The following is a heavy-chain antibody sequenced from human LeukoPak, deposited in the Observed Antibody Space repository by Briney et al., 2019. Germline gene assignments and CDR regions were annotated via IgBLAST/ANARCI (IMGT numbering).Heavy chain of an antibody. J-gene: IGHJ5*02. Sequence: PSETLSLTRTVSGDSITSYYWSWIRQPPGKGLEWIGSMSYSGSTNYNPSLKSRVTMSVDTTKNQFSLRLNSVTAADTAVYYCARRRAEGGSNGHYNWFDPWGQGTLVTVSS. V-gene: IGHV4-59*08. CDR2: MSYSGST. CDR3: ARRRAEGGSNGHYNWFDP. D-gene: IGHD6-13*01. CDR1: GDSITSYY.